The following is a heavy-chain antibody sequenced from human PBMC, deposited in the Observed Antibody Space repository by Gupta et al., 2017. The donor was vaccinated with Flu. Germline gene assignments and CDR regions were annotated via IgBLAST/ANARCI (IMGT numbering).Heavy chain of an antibody. CDR2: MSSSGRNG. D-gene: IGHD2-15*01. J-gene: IGHJ6*03. V-gene: IGHV3-11*01. Sequence: GKGMGGVAYMSSSGRNGYYADSVKGRFCVSRDNANNSVFLHMHSLRADDTAINYCARDRRDRGRGYCYYYMDVWGKGAAVTVSS. CDR3: ARDRRDRGRGYCYYYMDV.